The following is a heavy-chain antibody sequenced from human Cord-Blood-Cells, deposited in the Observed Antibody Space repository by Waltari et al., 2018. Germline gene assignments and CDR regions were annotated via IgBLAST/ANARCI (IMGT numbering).Heavy chain of an antibody. CDR3: ALVLRYFDWPLDY. V-gene: IGHV3-23*01. CDR1: GFTFSSYA. D-gene: IGHD3-9*01. CDR2: ISGMSGSK. J-gene: IGHJ4*02. Sequence: EVQLLESGGGLVQPGGSLRLSCAASGFTFSSYAMSWVRQAPGKGLEWVSAISGMSGSKYYADSGKGRFTISRDNSKNTLYLQMNSLRAEDTAVYYCALVLRYFDWPLDYWGQGTLVTVSS.